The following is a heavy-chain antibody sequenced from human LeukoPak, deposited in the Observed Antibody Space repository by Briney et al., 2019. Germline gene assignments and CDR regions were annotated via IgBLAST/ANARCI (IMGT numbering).Heavy chain of an antibody. V-gene: IGHV3-11*01. CDR3: ARAKVGVVLATTNYYYYYMDV. Sequence: GGSLRLSCAASGFTFSDYYMSWIRQAPGKGLEWVSYISSSGSTIYYADSVKGRFTISRDNAKNSLYLQMNSLRAEDTAVYYCARAKVGVVLATTNYYYYYMDVWGKGTTVTVSS. CDR2: ISSSGSTI. J-gene: IGHJ6*03. CDR1: GFTFSDYY. D-gene: IGHD1-26*01.